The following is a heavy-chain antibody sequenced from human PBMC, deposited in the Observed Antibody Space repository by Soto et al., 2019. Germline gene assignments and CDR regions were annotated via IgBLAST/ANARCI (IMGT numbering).Heavy chain of an antibody. J-gene: IGHJ1*01. CDR3: ARGFGFNPLDRLAY. CDR1: GYSFTSYD. CDR2: MNPNSGNT. Sequence: ASLKVSCKASGYSFTSYDINWVRQATGQGLEWMGWMNPNSGNTGYAQKFQGRVTMTRNTSISTAYMELSSLRSEDTAVYYCARGFGFNPLDRLAYRAQGTLDHVSS. D-gene: IGHD2-2*02. V-gene: IGHV1-8*01.